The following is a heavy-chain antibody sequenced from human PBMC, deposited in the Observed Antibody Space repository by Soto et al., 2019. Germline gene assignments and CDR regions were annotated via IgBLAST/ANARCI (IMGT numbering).Heavy chain of an antibody. CDR2: IIPIFGTA. CDR3: ASGDYDFWSGPGGGMDV. J-gene: IGHJ6*02. D-gene: IGHD3-3*01. V-gene: IGHV1-69*12. Sequence: QVQLVQSGAEVKKPGSSVKVSCKASGGTFSSYAISWVRQAPGQGLEWMGGIIPIFGTANYAQKFQGRVTFTAVESMSTAYMELSSLGSEDTAVYYCASGDYDFWSGPGGGMDVWGQGTTVTVSS. CDR1: GGTFSSYA.